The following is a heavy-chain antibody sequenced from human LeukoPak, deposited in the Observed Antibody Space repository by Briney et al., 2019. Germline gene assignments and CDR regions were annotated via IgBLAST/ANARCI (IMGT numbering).Heavy chain of an antibody. D-gene: IGHD3-10*01. CDR2: ISSSGSTI. J-gene: IGHJ4*02. Sequence: GGSLRLSCAASGFTFSSYEMNWVRQAPGKGLEWVSYISSSGSTIYYADSVKGRFTISRDNAKNSLHLQMNSLRAEDTAVYYCARGVDYYGSGSYPFDYWGQGTLVTVSS. CDR1: GFTFSSYE. CDR3: ARGVDYYGSGSYPFDY. V-gene: IGHV3-48*03.